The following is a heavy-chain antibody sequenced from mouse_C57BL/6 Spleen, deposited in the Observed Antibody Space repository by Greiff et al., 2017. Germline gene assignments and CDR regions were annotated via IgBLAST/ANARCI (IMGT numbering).Heavy chain of an antibody. Sequence: VQRVESGPGLVQPSQSLSITCTVSGFSLTSSGVHWVRQSPGKGLEWLGVIWSGGSTDYNAAFMSRLGITTDNSKSQIFVKMNILQANDAAIYYCAKDGCYSRPMDYWGQGTSVTVSS. CDR1: GFSLTSSG. V-gene: IGHV2-5*01. J-gene: IGHJ4*01. D-gene: IGHD2-5*01. CDR2: IWSGGST. CDR3: AKDGCYSRPMDY.